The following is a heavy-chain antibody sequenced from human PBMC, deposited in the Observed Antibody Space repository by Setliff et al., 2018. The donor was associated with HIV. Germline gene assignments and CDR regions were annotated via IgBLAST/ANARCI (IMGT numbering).Heavy chain of an antibody. D-gene: IGHD2-2*02. CDR2: IGSRGTPV. CDR3: ARTDSYTAMIWP. V-gene: IGHV3-11*01. Sequence: GGSLRLSCEASGFTFSDYFMTWIRQAPGKWLEWISYIGSRGTPVKTADSLKGRFFVSRDNAKNSLYLQMNNLSVEDTAMYFCARTDSYTAMIWPWGRGTLVTVSS. CDR1: GFTFSDYF. J-gene: IGHJ1*01.